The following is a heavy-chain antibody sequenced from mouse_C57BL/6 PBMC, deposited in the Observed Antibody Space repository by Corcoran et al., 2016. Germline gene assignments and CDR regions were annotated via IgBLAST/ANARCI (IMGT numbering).Heavy chain of an antibody. V-gene: IGHV1-81*01. J-gene: IGHJ2*01. CDR1: GYTFTSYG. CDR3: SRNVSYYFYY. Sequence: QVQLQQSGAALARLGASVKLSCKASGYTFTSYGISWVKQRTGQGLEWIGEIYPRSGNTYYNEKFKGKATLTADKSSSTAYMELRSLTSEDSAVYFCSRNVSYYFYYWGQGTTLTVSS. D-gene: IGHD6-2*01. CDR2: IYPRSGNT.